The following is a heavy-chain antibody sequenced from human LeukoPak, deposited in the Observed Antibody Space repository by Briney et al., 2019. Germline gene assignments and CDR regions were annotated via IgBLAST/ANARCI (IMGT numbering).Heavy chain of an antibody. V-gene: IGHV3-30-3*01. J-gene: IGHJ4*02. CDR3: ARDLSSGWYDYFDY. CDR1: GFTFSSYA. Sequence: GGSLRLSCAASGFTFSSYAMHWVRQAPGKGLEWVAVISYDGSNKYYADSVKGRFTISRDNSKNTLYLQMNSLRAEDTAVYYRARDLSSGWYDYFDYWGQGTLVTVSS. D-gene: IGHD6-19*01. CDR2: ISYDGSNK.